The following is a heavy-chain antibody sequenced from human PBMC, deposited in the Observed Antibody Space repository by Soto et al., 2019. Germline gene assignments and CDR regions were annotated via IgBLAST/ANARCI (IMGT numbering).Heavy chain of an antibody. J-gene: IGHJ4*02. CDR3: ARELHRDSSAYYSVAY. V-gene: IGHV1-18*01. CDR2: VGTSNTNT. D-gene: IGHD3-22*01. CDR1: GYSFTAYG. Sequence: QVQLVQSGPEVKMPGASVKVSCKTSGYSFTAYGLAWLRQAPGQRPEWLGWVGTSNTNTNYAQKFQVRVTMTTDRSTTTTYMELRSLRSDDTAVYYCARELHRDSSAYYSVAYWGQGTLVTVSS.